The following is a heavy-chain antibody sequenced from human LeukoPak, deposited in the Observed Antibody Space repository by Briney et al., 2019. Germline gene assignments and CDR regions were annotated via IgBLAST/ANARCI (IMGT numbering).Heavy chain of an antibody. Sequence: SGGFLRLSCAASGFTFSSYWIHWVRQAPGKGLVWVSHINSDGSSATYADSVKGRLTISRDNAKNTVYLQMNSLRAEDTAVYYCARGGVGCFDYWGQGALVTVSS. V-gene: IGHV3-74*01. CDR3: ARGGVGCFDY. CDR1: GFTFSSYW. CDR2: INSDGSSA. D-gene: IGHD3-16*01. J-gene: IGHJ4*02.